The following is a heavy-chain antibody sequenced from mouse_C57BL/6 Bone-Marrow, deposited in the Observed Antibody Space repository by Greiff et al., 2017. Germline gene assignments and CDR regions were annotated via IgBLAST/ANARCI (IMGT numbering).Heavy chain of an antibody. CDR1: GFSLSTSGMG. Sequence: LQQSGPGILQSSQTLSLTCSFSGFSLSTSGMGVSWIRQPSGKGLEWLAHIYWDDDKRYNPSLKSRLTISKDTSRNQVFLKITSVDTADTATYYCARSPYYYGSSYWYFDVWGTGTTVTVSS. CDR3: ARSPYYYGSSYWYFDV. J-gene: IGHJ1*03. CDR2: IYWDDDK. D-gene: IGHD1-1*01. V-gene: IGHV8-12*01.